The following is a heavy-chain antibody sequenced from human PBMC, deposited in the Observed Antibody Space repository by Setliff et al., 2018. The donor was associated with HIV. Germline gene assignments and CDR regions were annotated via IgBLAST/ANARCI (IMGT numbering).Heavy chain of an antibody. CDR1: GGSFSGYY. V-gene: IGHV4-34*12. D-gene: IGHD1-26*01. CDR2: IIHSGGT. CDR3: ARDGDSGTLYDAFDI. J-gene: IGHJ3*02. Sequence: SETLSLTCAVYGGSFSGYYWTWIRQPPGRGLEWIGGIIHSGGTNYNRSLKSRVTISVDTSKNQFSLKVSSVTAADTAVYYCARDGDSGTLYDAFDIWGQGTMVTVSS.